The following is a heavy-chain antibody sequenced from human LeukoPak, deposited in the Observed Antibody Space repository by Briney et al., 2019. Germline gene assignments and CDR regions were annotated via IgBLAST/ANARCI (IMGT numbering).Heavy chain of an antibody. J-gene: IGHJ4*02. D-gene: IGHD6-19*01. CDR3: AKDYSSGWYYKSSFY. V-gene: IGHV3-23*01. Sequence: PGGSLRLSCAASGFTFSSYAMSWVRQAPGKGLEWVSAISGSGGSTYYADSVKGRFTISRDNSKNTLYLQMSSLRAEDTAVYYCAKDYSSGWYYKSSFYWGQGTLVTVSS. CDR2: ISGSGGST. CDR1: GFTFSSYA.